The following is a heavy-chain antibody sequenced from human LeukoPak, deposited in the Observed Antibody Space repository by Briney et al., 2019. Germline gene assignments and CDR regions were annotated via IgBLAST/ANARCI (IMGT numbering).Heavy chain of an antibody. D-gene: IGHD6-19*01. J-gene: IGHJ4*02. CDR1: GGTFSSYA. Sequence: GASVKVSFKASGGTFSSYAISWVRQAPGQGLEWMGGIIPIFGTANYAQKFHGRVTITADKSTSTAYMELSSLRSEDTAVYYCARDRGIAVGGTGDFDYWGQGTLVTVSS. V-gene: IGHV1-69*06. CDR3: ARDRGIAVGGTGDFDY. CDR2: IIPIFGTA.